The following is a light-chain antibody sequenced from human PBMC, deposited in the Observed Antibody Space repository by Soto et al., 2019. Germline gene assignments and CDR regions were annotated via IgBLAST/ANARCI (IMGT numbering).Light chain of an antibody. CDR1: QSVSSY. V-gene: IGKV3-15*01. CDR3: QQYDNWPPT. Sequence: EIVLTQSRATLSLSPGERATLSCRASQSVSSYLAWYQQKPGQAPRLLIYGASTRATGIPARFSGSGSETEFTLTISSLRSEDVAVYYCQQYDNWPPTFGQGTRLEI. J-gene: IGKJ5*01. CDR2: GAS.